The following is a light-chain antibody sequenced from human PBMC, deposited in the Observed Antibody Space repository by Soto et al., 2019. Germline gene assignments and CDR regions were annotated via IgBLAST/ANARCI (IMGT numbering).Light chain of an antibody. CDR2: AAC. V-gene: IGKV1-39*01. CDR1: QSISTF. CDR3: LLSYSSPRT. Sequence: DVQMTQSPSSLSASVGDRVSVTCRASQSISTFLHWYQQRPGEAPKLLIYAACSLQSGFPSRFRGSGSGADFTLTLGSLRREGCATYYCLLSYSSPRTFVQGTKV. J-gene: IGKJ1*01.